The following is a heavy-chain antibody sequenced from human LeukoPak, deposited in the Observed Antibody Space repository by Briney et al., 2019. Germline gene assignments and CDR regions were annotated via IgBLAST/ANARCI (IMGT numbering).Heavy chain of an antibody. J-gene: IGHJ6*02. V-gene: IGHV3-30*18. CDR3: AKVSRHSSGWGTSYYYYGMDV. D-gene: IGHD6-19*01. CDR2: ISYDGSNK. CDR1: GFTFSSYG. Sequence: PGRSLRLSCAASGFTFSSYGMHWVRQAPGKGLEWVAVISYDGSNKYYADSVKGRFTISRDNSKNTLYLQMNSLRAEDTAVYDCAKVSRHSSGWGTSYYYYGMDVWGQGTLVTVSS.